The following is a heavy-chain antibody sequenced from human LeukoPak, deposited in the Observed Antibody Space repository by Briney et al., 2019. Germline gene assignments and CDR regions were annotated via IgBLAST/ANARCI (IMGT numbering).Heavy chain of an antibody. Sequence: GASVNVSCKASGYIFTSYGISWVRQAPGQGLEWMGWISAYNGNTNYAQKLQGRVTMTTDTSTSTAYMELRSLRSEDTAVYYCASWGPDFSNLYYYYYYMDVWGKGTTVTVSS. CDR3: ASWGPDFSNLYYYYYYMDV. D-gene: IGHD3-3*01. CDR2: ISAYNGNT. V-gene: IGHV1-18*01. CDR1: GYIFTSYG. J-gene: IGHJ6*03.